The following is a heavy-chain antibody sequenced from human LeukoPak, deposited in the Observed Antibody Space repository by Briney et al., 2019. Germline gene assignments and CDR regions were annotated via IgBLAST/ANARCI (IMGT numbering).Heavy chain of an antibody. J-gene: IGHJ4*02. D-gene: IGHD1-26*01. Sequence: PGGSLRLSCAASGFTFSDYDMSWIRQAPGKGLEWVSYISSSGSTIYYADSVKGRFTISRDNAKNSLYLQMNSLRAEDTAVYYCARVIRGWELLRRDKAYDYWGQGTLVTVSS. CDR2: ISSSGSTI. V-gene: IGHV3-11*01. CDR3: ARVIRGWELLRRDKAYDY. CDR1: GFTFSDYD.